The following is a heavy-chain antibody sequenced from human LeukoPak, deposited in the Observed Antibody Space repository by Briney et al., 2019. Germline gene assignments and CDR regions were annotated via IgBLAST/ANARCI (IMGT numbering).Heavy chain of an antibody. Sequence: GGSLRLSCAASGFTFSSYSMNWVRQAPGKGLEWVSSISSSSSYIYYADSVKGRFTISRDNAKNSLYLQVNSLRAEDTAVYYCARDNTRPYDFWSNDHWFDPWGQGTLVTVSS. CDR1: GFTFSSYS. CDR3: ARDNTRPYDFWSNDHWFDP. V-gene: IGHV3-21*01. J-gene: IGHJ5*02. CDR2: ISSSSSYI. D-gene: IGHD3-3*01.